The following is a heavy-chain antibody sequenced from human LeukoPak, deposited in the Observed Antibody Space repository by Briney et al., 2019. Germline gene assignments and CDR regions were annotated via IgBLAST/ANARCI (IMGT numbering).Heavy chain of an antibody. D-gene: IGHD3-3*01. CDR1: GGSFSGYY. J-gene: IGHJ4*02. CDR2: INHSGST. V-gene: IGHV4-34*01. CDR3: ARGRNGGLDFWSGHYTEYYFDY. Sequence: PSETLSLTCDVYGGSFSGYYWSWIRQPPGKGLEWIGEINHSGSTNYNPSLKSRVTISVDTSKNQFSLKLSSVTAADTAVYYCARGRNGGLDFWSGHYTEYYFDYWGQGTLVTVSS.